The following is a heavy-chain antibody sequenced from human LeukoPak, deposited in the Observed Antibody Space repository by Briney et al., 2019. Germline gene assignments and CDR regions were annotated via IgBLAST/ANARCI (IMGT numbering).Heavy chain of an antibody. CDR3: ARPPTMTTWVVDS. Sequence: GGSLRLSCAASGFTFSSYSMNWVRQAPGEGLEWVSAISTNGGATYYADSVKGRLTISRDNSKNILYLQIDSLRPEDTAVYYCARPPTMTTWVVDSWGQGTLITVSS. J-gene: IGHJ4*02. CDR1: GFTFSSYS. CDR2: ISTNGGAT. D-gene: IGHD4-17*01. V-gene: IGHV3-21*04.